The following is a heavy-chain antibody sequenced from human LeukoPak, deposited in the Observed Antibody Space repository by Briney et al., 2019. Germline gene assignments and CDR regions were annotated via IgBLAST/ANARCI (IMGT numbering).Heavy chain of an antibody. J-gene: IGHJ4*02. D-gene: IGHD3-10*01. CDR2: IIPIFGTA. CDR1: GGTFSSYA. CDR3: ARAIRRGELERY. V-gene: IGHV1-69*13. Sequence: SVKVSCKASGGTFSSYAISWVRQAPGQGLEWMGGIIPIFGTANYAQKFQGRVTITADESTSTAYMELSSLRSEDTAVYYCARAIRRGELERYWGQGTLVTVSS.